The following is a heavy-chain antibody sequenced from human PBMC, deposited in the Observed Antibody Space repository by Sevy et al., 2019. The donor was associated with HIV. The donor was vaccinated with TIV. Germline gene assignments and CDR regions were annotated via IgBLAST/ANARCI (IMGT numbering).Heavy chain of an antibody. Sequence: GGSLRLSCAASGFTFSSYAMHWVCQAPGKGLEWVAVISYDGSNKYYADSVKGRFTISRDNSKNTLYLQMNSLRAEDTAVYYCARVRGGTYYYYGMDVWGQGTTVTVSS. CDR2: ISYDGSNK. J-gene: IGHJ6*02. D-gene: IGHD3-16*01. CDR1: GFTFSSYA. CDR3: ARVRGGTYYYYGMDV. V-gene: IGHV3-30-3*01.